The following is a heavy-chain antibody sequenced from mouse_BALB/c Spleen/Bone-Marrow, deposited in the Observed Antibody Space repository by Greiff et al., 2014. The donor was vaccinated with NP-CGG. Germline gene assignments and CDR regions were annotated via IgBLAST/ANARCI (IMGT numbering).Heavy chain of an antibody. J-gene: IGHJ4*01. V-gene: IGHV1-14*01. CDR1: GYTFTSYV. Sequence: EVQGVESGPELVKPGAPVKMSCKASGYTFTSYVMHWVKQKPGQGLEWIGYINPYNDGTKYNEKFKGKATLTSDKSSSTAHMELSSLTSEDSAVYYCARGSTWAMDYWGQGTSVTVSS. CDR3: ARGSTWAMDY. CDR2: INPYNDGT. D-gene: IGHD1-1*01.